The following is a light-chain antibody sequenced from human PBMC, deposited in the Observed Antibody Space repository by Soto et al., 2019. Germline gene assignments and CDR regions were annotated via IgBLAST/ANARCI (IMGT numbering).Light chain of an antibody. CDR1: QSLLHGNGLNC. J-gene: IGKJ2*01. V-gene: IGKV2-28*01. Sequence: DFVMTQSPLSLPGTPGESAAISWRSTQSLLHGNGLNCFECLLQKPGQSSQLRIHLGSNRSSGVPDRFSGSGSGTGFTVKINRVEAEDDGVYYCIQALQTPHTFGQGTNLEIK. CDR2: LGS. CDR3: IQALQTPHT.